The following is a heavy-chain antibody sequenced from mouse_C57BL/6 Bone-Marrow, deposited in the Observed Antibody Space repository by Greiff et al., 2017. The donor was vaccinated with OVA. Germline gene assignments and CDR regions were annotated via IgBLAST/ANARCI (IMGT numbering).Heavy chain of an antibody. V-gene: IGHV1-50*01. D-gene: IGHD2-1*01. CDR3: ARALLSPCAY. CDR2: IDPSDSYT. J-gene: IGHJ3*01. Sequence: QVQLQQPGAELVKPGASVKLSCKASGYTFTSYWMQWVKQRPGKGLEWIGEIDPSDSYTNYNEKFKGKATLTVDTSSSTAYMQLSSLTSEDSAVYYCARALLSPCAYWGQGTLVTVSA. CDR1: GYTFTSYW.